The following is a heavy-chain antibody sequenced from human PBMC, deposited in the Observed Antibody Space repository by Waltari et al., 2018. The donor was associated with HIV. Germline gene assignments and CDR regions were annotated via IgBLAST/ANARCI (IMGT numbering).Heavy chain of an antibody. Sequence: EVQLVESGGGFFQPGGYLRLSCAASGLVVSNNYMTWVRQAPGKGLEWVSIIYSDKNTNYADSVKGRFSISRDTSRNIVYLQVNSLRVEDTAVYYCARLSSRYGAADAFDVWGQGTLVTVS. J-gene: IGHJ3*01. CDR1: GLVVSNNY. V-gene: IGHV3-53*01. D-gene: IGHD3-16*02. CDR3: ARLSSRYGAADAFDV. CDR2: IYSDKNT.